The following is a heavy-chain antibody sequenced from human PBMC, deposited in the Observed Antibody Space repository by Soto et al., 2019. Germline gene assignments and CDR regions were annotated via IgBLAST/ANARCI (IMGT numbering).Heavy chain of an antibody. D-gene: IGHD3-10*01. V-gene: IGHV1-46*01. CDR2: INPSGGST. J-gene: IGHJ4*02. CDR1: GYTFTSYY. CDR3: ARGLALTHTNRPYYGSGSYSSRPLDY. Sequence: ASVKVSCKASGYTFTSYYMHCVRQAPGQVLEWMGIINPSGGSTSYAQKFQGRVTMTRDTSTSTVYMELSSLRSEDTAVYYCARGLALTHTNRPYYGSGSYSSRPLDYWGQGTLVTVSS.